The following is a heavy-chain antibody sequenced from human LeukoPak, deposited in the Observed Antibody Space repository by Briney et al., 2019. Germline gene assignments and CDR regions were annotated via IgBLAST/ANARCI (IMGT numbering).Heavy chain of an antibody. CDR2: IYHSGST. V-gene: IGHV4-38-2*01. CDR3: ASLPSVGATTGVDY. J-gene: IGHJ4*02. CDR1: GYSISSGYY. Sequence: PSETLSLTCAVSGYSISSGYYWGWIRQPPGKGLEWIGSIYHSGSTYYNPSLKSRVTISVAASKNQYPLNLSSVTAADTAVYYCASLPSVGATTGVDYWGQGTLVTVSS. D-gene: IGHD1-26*01.